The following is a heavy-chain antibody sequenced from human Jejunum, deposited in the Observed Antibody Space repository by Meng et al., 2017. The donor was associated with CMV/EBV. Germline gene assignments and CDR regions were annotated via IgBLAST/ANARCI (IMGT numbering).Heavy chain of an antibody. V-gene: IGHV4-39*07. CDR3: ARAPRVVVLLTQGGAFDI. D-gene: IGHD2/OR15-2a*01. Sequence: NISPYYGAWIRPSPGQGLEWIGTIYYSGTTFYNSSLKSRATISVDTSKNQFSLGLTSVTAADTAVYYCARAPRVVVLLTQGGAFDIWSQGTLVTVSS. J-gene: IGHJ3*02. CDR1: NISPYY. CDR2: IYYSGTT.